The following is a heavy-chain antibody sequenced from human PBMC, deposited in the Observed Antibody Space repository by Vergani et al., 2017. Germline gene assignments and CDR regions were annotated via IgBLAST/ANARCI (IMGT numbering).Heavy chain of an antibody. Sequence: EVQLVESGGGLVQPGGSLRLSCAASGFTFSSYEMNWVRQAPGKGLEWVSYISSSGSTIYYADSVKGRFTISRDNAKNSLYLQMNSLRAEDTAVYYCARGDVWLIIGYCDYWGQGTLVTVSS. CDR3: ARGDVWLIIGYCDY. CDR2: ISSSGSTI. CDR1: GFTFSSYE. J-gene: IGHJ4*02. D-gene: IGHD5-18*01. V-gene: IGHV3-48*03.